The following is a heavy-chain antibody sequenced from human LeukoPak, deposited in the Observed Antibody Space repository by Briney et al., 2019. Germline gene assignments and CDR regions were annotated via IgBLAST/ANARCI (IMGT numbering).Heavy chain of an antibody. Sequence: SETLSLTCTVSGYSISSGYYWGWIRQPPGKGLEWIGSIYHSGSTYYNPSLRSRVTISVDTSKNQFSLKLSSVTAADTAVYYCARGGMITFGAINWFDPWGQGTQVTVSS. CDR1: GYSISSGYY. V-gene: IGHV4-38-2*02. J-gene: IGHJ5*02. CDR2: IYHSGST. CDR3: ARGGMITFGAINWFDP. D-gene: IGHD3-16*01.